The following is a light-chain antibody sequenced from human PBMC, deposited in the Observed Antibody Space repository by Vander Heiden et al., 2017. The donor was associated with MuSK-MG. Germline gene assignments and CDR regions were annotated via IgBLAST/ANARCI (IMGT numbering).Light chain of an antibody. J-gene: IGLJ2*01. CDR1: SGAIAGNF. Sequence: FILTQPRSLSESPGKTMTISCTRSSGAIAGNFVQWYQQRPGSSPITIIVEDHRRPSGVPDRFAGSIDSAYNSASLTISGLKAEDEADYYCQTYDHSNVVFGGGTKLTVL. CDR3: QTYDHSNVV. CDR2: EDH. V-gene: IGLV6-57*01.